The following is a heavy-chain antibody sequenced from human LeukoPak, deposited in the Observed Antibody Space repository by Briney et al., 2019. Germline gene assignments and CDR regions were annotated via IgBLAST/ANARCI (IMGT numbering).Heavy chain of an antibody. J-gene: IGHJ5*02. Sequence: EASVKVSCKTSGYTFTGYYMFWVRQALGQGLEWMGWIKPSSGDAKSAQKFQDRVTMTRDPSISTFYLEVTRLTSDDTAVYYCTRGGSDWFYNYFDPWGQGTLVTVSS. V-gene: IGHV1-2*02. D-gene: IGHD6-19*01. CDR2: IKPSSGDA. CDR1: GYTFTGYY. CDR3: TRGGSDWFYNYFDP.